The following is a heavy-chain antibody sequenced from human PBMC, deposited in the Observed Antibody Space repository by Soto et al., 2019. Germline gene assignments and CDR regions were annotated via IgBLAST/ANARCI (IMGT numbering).Heavy chain of an antibody. D-gene: IGHD2-15*01. Sequence: QVQLQESGPGLVKPSQTLSLTCTVSGGSIIDGQTYLNWIRQHPERGVEWMGYINYRGTTNYSPAIKSQILISIDTSKNQFCLRLTSVTAADTAVYYCARDSPGVAPYWGQGTRVTVSS. V-gene: IGHV4-31*01. CDR1: GGSIIDGQTY. CDR3: ARDSPGVAPY. J-gene: IGHJ4*02. CDR2: INYRGTT.